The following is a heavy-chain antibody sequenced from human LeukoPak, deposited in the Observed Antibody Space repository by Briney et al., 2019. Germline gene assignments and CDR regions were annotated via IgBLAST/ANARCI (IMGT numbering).Heavy chain of an antibody. Sequence: GGSLRLSCAASGFTFSSYAMHWVRQAPGKGLEWVAVISYDGSNKYYADSVKGRFTISRDNSKNTLYLQMNSLRAEDTAVYYCARDHDYGDYSFDYWGQGTLVTVSS. CDR2: ISYDGSNK. J-gene: IGHJ4*02. D-gene: IGHD4-17*01. V-gene: IGHV3-30-3*01. CDR1: GFTFSSYA. CDR3: ARDHDYGDYSFDY.